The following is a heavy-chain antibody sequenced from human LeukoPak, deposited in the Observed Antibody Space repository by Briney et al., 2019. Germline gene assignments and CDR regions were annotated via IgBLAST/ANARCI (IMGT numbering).Heavy chain of an antibody. CDR3: AGATYYYGSGSYPFDY. CDR2: INPNSGGT. D-gene: IGHD3-10*01. Sequence: ASVTVSCKASGYTFTGYYMHWVRQAPGQGLEWMGWINPNSGGTNYAQKFQGRVTMTRDTSISTAYMELSRLRSDDTAVYYCAGATYYYGSGSYPFDYWGQGTLVTVSS. CDR1: GYTFTGYY. J-gene: IGHJ4*02. V-gene: IGHV1-2*02.